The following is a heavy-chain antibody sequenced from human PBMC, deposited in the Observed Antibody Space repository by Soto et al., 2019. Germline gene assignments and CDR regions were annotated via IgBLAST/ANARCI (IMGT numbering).Heavy chain of an antibody. V-gene: IGHV4-31*03. CDR2: IYYSGST. Sequence: SETLSLTCTVSGGSINSGSYYWSWIRQHPGKGLEWIGYIYYSGSTYYNPSLKSRVTISIDTSKNQFSPKLSSVTAADTAVYYCARAQTIFGIITVFDYWGQGTLVTVSS. CDR1: GGSINSGSYY. J-gene: IGHJ4*02. D-gene: IGHD3-3*01. CDR3: ARAQTIFGIITVFDY.